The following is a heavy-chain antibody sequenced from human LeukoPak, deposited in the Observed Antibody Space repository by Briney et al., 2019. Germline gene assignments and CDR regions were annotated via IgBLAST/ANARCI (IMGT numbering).Heavy chain of an antibody. CDR3: ARRSGIAVAGAFDY. CDR2: SSGSGDST. D-gene: IGHD6-19*01. Sequence: GGSLRLSCAASGFIVSSDYMHWVRQAPGKGLEWVSGSSGSGDSTYYADSVKGRFTISRDNSKNTLYLQMNSLRAEDTAVYYCARRSGIAVAGAFDYWGQGTLVTVSS. CDR1: GFIVSSDY. J-gene: IGHJ4*02. V-gene: IGHV3-23*01.